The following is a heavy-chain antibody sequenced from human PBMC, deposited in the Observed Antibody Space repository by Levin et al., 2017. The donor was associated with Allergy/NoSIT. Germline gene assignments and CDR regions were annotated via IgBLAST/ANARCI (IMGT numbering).Heavy chain of an antibody. V-gene: IGHV1-2*06. CDR2: INPNSGGT. J-gene: IGHJ4*02. CDR3: ARVGSSWAIDY. D-gene: IGHD6-13*01. Sequence: PRESLKISCKASGYTFTGSYMHWVRQAPGQGLEWVGRINPNSGGTNYAQKFQGRVTMTRDTSISTAYMELSRLRSDDTAVYYCARVGSSWAIDYWGQGTLVTVSS. CDR1: GYTFTGSY.